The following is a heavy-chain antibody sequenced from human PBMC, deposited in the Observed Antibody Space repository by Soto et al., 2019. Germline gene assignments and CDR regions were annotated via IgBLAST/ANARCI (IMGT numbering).Heavy chain of an antibody. V-gene: IGHV2-5*02. Sequence: QITLKESGPTLVKPTQTLTLTCTFSGFSLSTSGVGVGWIRQPPGKALEWLALIYWDDDKRYSPSLKSRLTIPNDTSKNQVVLTMTNMDPVDTATYYCSHSGIDYYHSSGYYLLDYCGQGTLVTVSS. D-gene: IGHD3-22*01. CDR3: SHSGIDYYHSSGYYLLDY. CDR1: GFSLSTSGVG. CDR2: IYWDDDK. J-gene: IGHJ4*02.